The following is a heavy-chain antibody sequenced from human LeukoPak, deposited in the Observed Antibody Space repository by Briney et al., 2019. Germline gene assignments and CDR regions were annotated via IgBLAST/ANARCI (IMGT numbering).Heavy chain of an antibody. CDR2: INHSGST. CDR1: GGSFSGYY. D-gene: IGHD3-10*01. V-gene: IGHV4-34*01. J-gene: IGHJ4*02. Sequence: SETLSLTCAVSGGSFSGYYWSWIRQPPGKGLEWIGEINHSGSTNYNPSLKSRVTISVDTSKNQFSLKLSSVTAADTAVYYCARRPYGSGSYPGYWGQGTLVTVSS. CDR3: ARRPYGSGSYPGY.